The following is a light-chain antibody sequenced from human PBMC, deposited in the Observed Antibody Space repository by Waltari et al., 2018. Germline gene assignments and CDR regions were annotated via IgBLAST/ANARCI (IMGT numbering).Light chain of an antibody. CDR1: QSVSSF. CDR3: QQRDNRPWT. V-gene: IGKV3-11*01. CDR2: DAS. Sequence: DIVLTQSPATVSLSPGERATLSCRASQSVSSFVAWYHQKPGQPPRPLIADASNRASGISDRITASGSGLDFTLTISSLEPEDVGVYYCQQRDNRPWTFGQGTKVEIK. J-gene: IGKJ1*01.